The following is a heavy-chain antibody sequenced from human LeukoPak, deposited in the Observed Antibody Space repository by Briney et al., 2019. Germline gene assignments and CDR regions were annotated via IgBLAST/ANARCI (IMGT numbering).Heavy chain of an antibody. CDR3: ARDGNYYDSSGSFGW. D-gene: IGHD3-22*01. CDR2: INPNSGGT. V-gene: IGHV1-2*02. Sequence: GASVKVSCKASGYTFTGYYMHWVRQAPGQGLEWMGWINPNSGGTNYAQKFQGRVTMTRDTSTSTVYMELSSLRSEDTAVYYCARDGNYYDSSGSFGWWGQGTLVTVSS. J-gene: IGHJ4*02. CDR1: GYTFTGYY.